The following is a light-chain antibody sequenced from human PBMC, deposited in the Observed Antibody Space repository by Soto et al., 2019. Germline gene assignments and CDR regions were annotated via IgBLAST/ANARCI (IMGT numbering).Light chain of an antibody. CDR1: QTISSW. CDR3: QHYNSYSEA. J-gene: IGKJ1*01. Sequence: DIQMTQSPSTLSGSVGYRFTITCRASQTISSWLAWYQPKPGKAPKLLIYKASTLKSGVPSRFSGSGSGTEFTLTISSLQPDDFATYYCQHYNSYSEAFGQGTKVDIK. V-gene: IGKV1-5*03. CDR2: KAS.